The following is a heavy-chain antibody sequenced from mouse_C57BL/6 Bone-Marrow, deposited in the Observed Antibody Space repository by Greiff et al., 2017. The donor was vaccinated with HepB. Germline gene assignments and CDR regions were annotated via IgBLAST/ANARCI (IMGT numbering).Heavy chain of an antibody. CDR3: ARAGDSSGSDSYYYAMDY. CDR1: GYTFTSYW. Sequence: QVQLQQPGAELVRPGSSVKLSCKASGYTFTSYWMHWVKQRPIQGLEWIGNIDPSDSETHYNQKFKDKATLTVDKSSSTAYMQLSSLTSEDSAVYYCARAGDSSGSDSYYYAMDYWGQGTSVTVSS. D-gene: IGHD3-2*02. V-gene: IGHV1-52*01. CDR2: IDPSDSET. J-gene: IGHJ4*01.